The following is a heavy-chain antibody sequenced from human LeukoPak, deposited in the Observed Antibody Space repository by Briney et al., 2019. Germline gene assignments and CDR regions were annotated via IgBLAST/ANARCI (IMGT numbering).Heavy chain of an antibody. V-gene: IGHV3-66*01. CDR2: IYSGGST. J-gene: IGHJ4*02. Sequence: PGGSLRLSCAASGFTVSSNYMSWVRQAPGKGLEWVSVIYSGGSTYYADSVKGRFTISRDNSKNTLYLQMNSLRAEDTAVYYCARGPRSFVPAATHPFDYWGQGTLVTVSS. CDR3: ARGPRSFVPAATHPFDY. CDR1: GFTVSSNY. D-gene: IGHD2-2*01.